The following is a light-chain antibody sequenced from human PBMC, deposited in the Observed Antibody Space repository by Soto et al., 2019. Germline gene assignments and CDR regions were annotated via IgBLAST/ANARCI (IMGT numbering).Light chain of an antibody. CDR3: QQYGSSIT. V-gene: IGKV3-11*01. CDR1: DNINTY. Sequence: IVLTQSPATLSVSPGETATLSGRASDNINTYLAWYQQKPGQAPKLLIYDASNRATGIPARFSASGSGTDFTLTISSLQSEDFAVYYCQQYGSSITFGQGTRLEIK. J-gene: IGKJ5*01. CDR2: DAS.